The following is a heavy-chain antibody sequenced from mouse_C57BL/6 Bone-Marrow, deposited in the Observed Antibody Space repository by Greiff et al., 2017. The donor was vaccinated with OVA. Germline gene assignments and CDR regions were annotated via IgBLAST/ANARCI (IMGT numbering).Heavy chain of an antibody. CDR3: TRSYSNYYAMDY. CDR1: GYTFTDYE. D-gene: IGHD2-5*01. CDR2: IDPETGGT. J-gene: IGHJ4*01. Sequence: QVQLKESGAELVRPGASVTLSCKASGYTFTDYEMHWVKQTPVHGLEWIGAIDPETGGTSYNKKVKGNARMTANKSSSTAYMEIRSLTSEDSAVYYCTRSYSNYYAMDYWGQGTSVTVSS. V-gene: IGHV1-15*01.